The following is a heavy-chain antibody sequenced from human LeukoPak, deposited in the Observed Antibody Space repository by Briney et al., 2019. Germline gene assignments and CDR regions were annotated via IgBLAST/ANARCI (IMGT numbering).Heavy chain of an antibody. CDR1: GFTFSSYA. V-gene: IGHV3-23*01. CDR2: ISGSGGST. CDR3: AKWNSGYDAFDI. D-gene: IGHD5-12*01. Sequence: PGGSLRLSCAASGFTFSSYAMSWDREAPGKGLDWVSAISGSGGSTYYADSVKGRFTISRDNSKNTLYLQMNSLRAEDTAVYYCAKWNSGYDAFDIWGQGTMVTVSS. J-gene: IGHJ3*02.